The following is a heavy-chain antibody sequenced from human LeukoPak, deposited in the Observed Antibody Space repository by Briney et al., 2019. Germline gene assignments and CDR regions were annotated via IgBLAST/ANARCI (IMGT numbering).Heavy chain of an antibody. CDR1: GFTFDDYA. J-gene: IGHJ4*02. V-gene: IGHV3-43D*03. D-gene: IGHD1-7*01. Sequence: GGSLRLSCAASGFTFDDYAMYWVRQGPGKGLEWVALISWDGSTTYYSDSVKGRFTISRDNSKNSLYLQINSLRDEDAALYYCARGSHWNYGGYYLDYWGQGTLVTVSS. CDR3: ARGSHWNYGGYYLDY. CDR2: ISWDGSTT.